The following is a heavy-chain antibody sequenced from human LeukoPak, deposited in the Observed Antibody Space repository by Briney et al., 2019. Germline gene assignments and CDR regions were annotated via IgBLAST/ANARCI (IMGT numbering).Heavy chain of an antibody. D-gene: IGHD4-17*01. V-gene: IGHV4-59*01. CDR1: GGSISSYY. Sequence: PSETLSLTCTVSGGSISSYYWSWIRQPPGKGLEWIGYIYYSGSTNYNPSLKSRVTISVDTSKNQFSLKLSSVTAADTAVYYCARDLYPYGDYPDAFDIWGQGTMVTASS. CDR3: ARDLYPYGDYPDAFDI. CDR2: IYYSGST. J-gene: IGHJ3*02.